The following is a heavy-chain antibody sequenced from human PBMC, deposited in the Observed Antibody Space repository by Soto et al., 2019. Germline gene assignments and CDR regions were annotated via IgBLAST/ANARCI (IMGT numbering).Heavy chain of an antibody. J-gene: IGHJ4*02. Sequence: QVQLVQSGAEVKKPGASVKVSCKASGYTFTSYGISWVRQAPGQGLEWMGWISAYNGNTNYAQQLQGRVTMTTDTTTSTAYMELRSLSSDDTAVYYCAREQPVYSGRYSRAFDYWGQGTLVTVSS. CDR3: AREQPVYSGRYSRAFDY. CDR2: ISAYNGNT. D-gene: IGHD1-26*01. CDR1: GYTFTSYG. V-gene: IGHV1-18*01.